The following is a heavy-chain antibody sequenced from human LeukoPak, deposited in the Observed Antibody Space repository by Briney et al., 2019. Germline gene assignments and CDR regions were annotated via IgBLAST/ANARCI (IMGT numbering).Heavy chain of an antibody. Sequence: ASVKVSCKVSGYTLTELSMHWVRQAPGKGLEWMGGFDPEDGETIYEQKFQGRVTMTEDTSTDTAYMELSSLRSEDTAVYYCATGARFLEWLLYDYWGQGTLVSVSS. J-gene: IGHJ4*02. CDR2: FDPEDGET. V-gene: IGHV1-24*01. CDR1: GYTLTELS. CDR3: ATGARFLEWLLYDY. D-gene: IGHD3-3*01.